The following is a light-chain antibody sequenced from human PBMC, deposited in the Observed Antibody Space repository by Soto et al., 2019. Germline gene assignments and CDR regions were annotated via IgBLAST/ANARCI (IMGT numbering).Light chain of an antibody. V-gene: IGKV3-20*01. J-gene: IGKJ1*01. CDR1: QSISSY. CDR2: DTS. Sequence: EVVLTQSPDTLSLPPGERATLSCRASQSISSYLAWYQHKPGQXPRXXIYDTSTRATGVPTRFSGSGSGTDLTITISRLEPEDFEVYDCQQYGSTRWTFGQGTKVDIK. CDR3: QQYGSTRWT.